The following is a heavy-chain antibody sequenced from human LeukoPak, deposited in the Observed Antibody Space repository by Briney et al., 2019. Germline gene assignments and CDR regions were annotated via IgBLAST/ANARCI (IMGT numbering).Heavy chain of an antibody. J-gene: IGHJ3*02. CDR2: IYYSGST. D-gene: IGHD6-19*01. CDR1: GGSISSYY. Sequence: KPSETLSLTCTVSGGSISSYYWSWIRQPPGKGLEWIGYIYYSGSTNYNPSLKSRVTISVDTSKNQFSMKLSSVTAADTAVYYCARVRDSSGWYLDAFDIWGQGTMVTVSS. CDR3: ARVRDSSGWYLDAFDI. V-gene: IGHV4-59*01.